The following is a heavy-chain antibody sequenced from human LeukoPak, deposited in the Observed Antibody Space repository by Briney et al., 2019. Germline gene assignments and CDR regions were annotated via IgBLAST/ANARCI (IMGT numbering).Heavy chain of an antibody. CDR3: AKDLANWGVENAFDI. CDR1: GFTFSNYA. CDR2: ISGSGGST. V-gene: IGHV3-23*01. D-gene: IGHD7-27*01. J-gene: IGHJ3*02. Sequence: PGGSLRLSCAASGFTFSNYAMSWVRQAPGKGLEWVSAISGSGGSTYYADSVKGRFTISRDNSKNTLYLQMNSLRAEDTAVYYCAKDLANWGVENAFDIWGQGTMVTVSS.